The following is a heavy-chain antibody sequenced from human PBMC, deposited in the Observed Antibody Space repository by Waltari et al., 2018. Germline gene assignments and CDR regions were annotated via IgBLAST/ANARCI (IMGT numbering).Heavy chain of an antibody. J-gene: IGHJ4*02. CDR2: INPKSGDA. D-gene: IGHD1-1*01. Sequence: QVKLVQSGAEVKKPGASVRVSCTASGYTFTKFDIHWVRQAPGQGLEWMGRINPKSGDANYTQPFQGRVIMTRDTSINTAYLEVTGLTSDDTAIFYCATANILGIGTFDYWGQGTLVSVSS. CDR3: ATANILGIGTFDY. V-gene: IGHV1-2*06. CDR1: GYTFTKFD.